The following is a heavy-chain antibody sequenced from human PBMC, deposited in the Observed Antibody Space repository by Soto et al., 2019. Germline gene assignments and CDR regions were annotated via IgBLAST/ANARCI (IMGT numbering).Heavy chain of an antibody. CDR2: MNPNSGNT. CDR1: GYTFTSYD. CDR3: ARGKFLWFGELFRYYYGMDV. J-gene: IGHJ6*02. D-gene: IGHD3-10*01. Sequence: GASVKGSCKASGYTFTSYDINWVRQATGQGLEWMGWMNPNSGNTGYAQKFQGRVTMTRNTSISTSYMELSSLRSVDTAVYYGARGKFLWFGELFRYYYGMDVWGQGTRVTVSS. V-gene: IGHV1-8*01.